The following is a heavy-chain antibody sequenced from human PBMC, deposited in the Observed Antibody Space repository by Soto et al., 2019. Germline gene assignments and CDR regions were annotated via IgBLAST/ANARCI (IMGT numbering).Heavy chain of an antibody. Sequence: QVQLQESGPGLVKPSQTLSLTCTVSGGSISSGGYYWSWIRQHPGKGLEWIGYIYYSGSTYYNPSLKSRVTISVDTSKNQFSLKLSSVTAADTAVYDCARTHNWNNWFDPWGQGTLVTVSS. CDR1: GGSISSGGYY. CDR3: ARTHNWNNWFDP. CDR2: IYYSGST. D-gene: IGHD1-1*01. V-gene: IGHV4-31*03. J-gene: IGHJ5*02.